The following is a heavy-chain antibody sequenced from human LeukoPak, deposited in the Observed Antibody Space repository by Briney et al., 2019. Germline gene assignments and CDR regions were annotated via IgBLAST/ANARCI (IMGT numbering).Heavy chain of an antibody. D-gene: IGHD3-16*01. CDR1: GGSISSGGYY. J-gene: IGHJ1*01. CDR3: ARQWLISPMAEYFQH. V-gene: IGHV4-39*01. CDR2: IYYSGST. Sequence: SQTLSLTCTVSGGSISSGGYYWGWIRQPPGKGLEWIGSIYYSGSTYYNPSLKSRVTISVDTSKNQFSLKLSSVTAADTAVYYCARQWLISPMAEYFQHWGQGTLVTVSS.